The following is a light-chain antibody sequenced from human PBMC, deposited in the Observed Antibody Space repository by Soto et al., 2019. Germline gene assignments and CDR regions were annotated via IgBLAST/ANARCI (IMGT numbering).Light chain of an antibody. V-gene: IGKV1-39*01. CDR2: SSS. CDR3: LQSSSAAEFT. CDR1: QDISNY. J-gene: IGKJ4*01. Sequence: DIQMTQSPPSLSASVGDRVTISCRASQDISNYLSWYQHRSGKAPQLLIYSSSSLQTGVPPRFSGNGSGTDFSLTISSLQPEDFATYYCLQSSSAAEFTFGGGTKVEL.